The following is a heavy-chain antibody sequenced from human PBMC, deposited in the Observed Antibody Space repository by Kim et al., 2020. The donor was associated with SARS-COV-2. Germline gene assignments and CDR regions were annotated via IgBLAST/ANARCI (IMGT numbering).Heavy chain of an antibody. J-gene: IGHJ1*01. CDR2: ISGSGGST. D-gene: IGHD2-21*02. CDR1: GFTFSSYA. Sequence: GGSLRLSCAASGFTFSSYAMSWVRQAPGKGLEWFSAISGSGGSTYYADSVKGRFTISRDNSKNTLYLQMNSLRAEDTAVYYCAKLENIVVVTARYFQHWGQGTLVTVSS. CDR3: AKLENIVVVTARYFQH. V-gene: IGHV3-23*01.